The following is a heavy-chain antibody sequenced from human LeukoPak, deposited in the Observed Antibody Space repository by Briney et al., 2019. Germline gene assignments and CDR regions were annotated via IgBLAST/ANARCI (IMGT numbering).Heavy chain of an antibody. V-gene: IGHV3-15*07. J-gene: IGHJ3*02. D-gene: IGHD5-12*01. CDR3: TTGGSVIVAGTRAFDI. CDR2: IKSEIDGGAT. Sequence: GGSLRLSCAASGFTFSNTWMNWVRQAPGKGLEWVGRIKSEIDGGATDYAAPVQGRFTISRDDSQANLYLQMNSLKTEDTAVYYCTTGGSVIVAGTRAFDIWGQGTMVTVSS. CDR1: GFTFSNTW.